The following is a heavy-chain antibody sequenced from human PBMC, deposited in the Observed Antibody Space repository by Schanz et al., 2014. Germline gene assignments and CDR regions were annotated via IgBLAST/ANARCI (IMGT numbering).Heavy chain of an antibody. CDR3: AKGRMTATNFFDS. J-gene: IGHJ4*02. CDR1: GFTFSNYW. CDR2: IKQDGSEK. V-gene: IGHV3-7*01. D-gene: IGHD1-7*01. Sequence: EVQLVESGGGLVQPGGSLTLSCAASGFTFSNYWMSWVRQAPGKGLEWVANIKQDGSEKFYVDSVKGRFTISRDNAKNALYLQMNSLRAEDTAVYYCAKGRMTATNFFDSWGQGTLVTVSS.